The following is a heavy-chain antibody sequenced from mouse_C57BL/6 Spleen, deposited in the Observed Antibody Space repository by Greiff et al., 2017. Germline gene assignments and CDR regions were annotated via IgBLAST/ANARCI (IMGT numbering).Heavy chain of an antibody. D-gene: IGHD2-4*01. Sequence: QVQLQQPGAELVKPGASVKLSCKASGYTFTSYWMNWVKQRPGQGLEWIGMIHPISGSTNYNEKFKSKATLTVDKSSSTAYMQRSSLTSEDSAVXYCATYDYDGVADWGQGTLVTVSA. CDR1: GYTFTSYW. CDR2: IHPISGST. CDR3: ATYDYDGVAD. V-gene: IGHV1-64*01. J-gene: IGHJ3*01.